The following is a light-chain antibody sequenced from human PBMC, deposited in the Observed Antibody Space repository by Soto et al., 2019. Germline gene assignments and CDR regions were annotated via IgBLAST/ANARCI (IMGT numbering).Light chain of an antibody. CDR2: GVT. CDR1: SSDVGAYYS. V-gene: IGLV2-14*01. Sequence: QSVLTQPTSVSGSPGQSITISCTVTSSDVGAYYSVSWYEHHPGKAPKLIIYGVTNRPSGVSNRFSGSKSGNTASLTISGLQAEDEADYHCSSYTSGSSHYVFGTGTKVTVL. CDR3: SSYTSGSSHYV. J-gene: IGLJ1*01.